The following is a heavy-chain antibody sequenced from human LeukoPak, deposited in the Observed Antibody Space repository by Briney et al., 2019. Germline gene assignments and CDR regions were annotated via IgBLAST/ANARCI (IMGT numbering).Heavy chain of an antibody. CDR1: GGSVSSSSYY. CDR2: LYYSGST. D-gene: IGHD3-10*01. V-gene: IGHV4-39*01. Sequence: SETLSLTCTVSGGSVSSSSYYWGWLRQPPGKGLEWIGSLYYSGSTYYNPSLKSRVTISVDTSKNQFSLRLTSVTAADTAVYYCARGPPHYYGSGSYYIRRFDPWGQGTLVTVSS. J-gene: IGHJ5*02. CDR3: ARGPPHYYGSGSYYIRRFDP.